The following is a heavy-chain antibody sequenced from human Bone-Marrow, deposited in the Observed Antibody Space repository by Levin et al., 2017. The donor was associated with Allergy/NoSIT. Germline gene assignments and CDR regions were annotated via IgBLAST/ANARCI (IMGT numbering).Heavy chain of an antibody. D-gene: IGHD2-2*01. CDR2: VFHSGST. CDR3: ARRLLAMSGQFDY. J-gene: IGHJ4*02. V-gene: IGHV4-31*03. Sequence: LRLSCTVSGGSISSYSYYWNWIRHHPEKGLEWIGYVFHSGSTYYNPALKSRLTISIDTSKNQFSLKLSSVTAADTAVYYCARRLLAMSGQFDYWGQGTLVTVSS. CDR1: GGSISSYSYY.